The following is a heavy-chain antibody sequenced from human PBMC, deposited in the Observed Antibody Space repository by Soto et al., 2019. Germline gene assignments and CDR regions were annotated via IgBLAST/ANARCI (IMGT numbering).Heavy chain of an antibody. CDR1: GCTFTSYG. V-gene: IGHV1-2*02. J-gene: IGHJ6*03. CDR3: ARGAGSGSYHYYYYYMDV. Sequence: GASVKVSCKASGCTFTSYGISWVRQAPGQGLEWMGWINPNSGGTNYAQKLQGRVTMTRDTFISTAYMELSRLRSDDTAVYYCARGAGSGSYHYYYYYMDVWGKGTTVTVSS. D-gene: IGHD3-10*01. CDR2: INPNSGGT.